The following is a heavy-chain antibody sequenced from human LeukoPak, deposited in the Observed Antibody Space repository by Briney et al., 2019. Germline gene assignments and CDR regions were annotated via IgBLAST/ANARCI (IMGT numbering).Heavy chain of an antibody. Sequence: GGSLRLSCAASGFTFSTYAVNWVRQAPGKGLGWVSTISGSGDSTYYADSVKGRFTISRDNSKDTLYLQMSSVRVDDTAVYYCARDRGRYYDSRGFYWGYYFDSWGQGILVTVST. D-gene: IGHD3-22*01. V-gene: IGHV3-23*01. J-gene: IGHJ4*02. CDR3: ARDRGRYYDSRGFYWGYYFDS. CDR1: GFTFSTYA. CDR2: ISGSGDST.